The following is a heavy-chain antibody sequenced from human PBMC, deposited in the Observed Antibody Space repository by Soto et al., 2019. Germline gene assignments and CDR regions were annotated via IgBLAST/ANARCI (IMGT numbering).Heavy chain of an antibody. D-gene: IGHD5-12*01. Sequence: EVQLVESGGGLVQPGGSLRLSCAASGFTVSSNYMSWVRQAPGKGLEWVSVIYSGGSTYYADSVKGRFTISRDNSKNKLYLQMNSLRAEDTAVYYCARAPRGGYFHFYIWGQGTMVTVSS. J-gene: IGHJ3*02. CDR3: ARAPRGGYFHFYI. CDR2: IYSGGST. CDR1: GFTVSSNY. V-gene: IGHV3-66*01.